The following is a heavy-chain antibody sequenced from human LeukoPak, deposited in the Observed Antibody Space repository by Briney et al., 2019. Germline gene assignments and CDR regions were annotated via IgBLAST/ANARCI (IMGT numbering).Heavy chain of an antibody. CDR3: ARDKDGYNYGAYYFDY. CDR1: GFTFSSYG. D-gene: IGHD5-24*01. V-gene: IGHV3-33*01. Sequence: GGSLRLSCVASGFTFSSYGMHWVRQAPGKGLEWVAVIWYDGSNKYYADSVKGRFTISRDNSKNTLYLQMNSLRAEDTAVYYCARDKDGYNYGAYYFDYWGQGTLVTVSS. J-gene: IGHJ4*02. CDR2: IWYDGSNK.